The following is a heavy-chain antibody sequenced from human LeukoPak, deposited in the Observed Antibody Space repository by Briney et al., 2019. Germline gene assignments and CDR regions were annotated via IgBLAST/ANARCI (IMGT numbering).Heavy chain of an antibody. Sequence: PSETLSLTCTVSGGSISSYYWSWIRQPPGKGLEWIGYIYTSGSTNYNPSLKSRVTISLDTSKNQFSMKLSSVTAADTPVYYYARHYYDRSGYYHEYFQHWAQGTVDSVST. J-gene: IGHJ1*01. D-gene: IGHD3-22*01. CDR2: IYTSGST. V-gene: IGHV4-4*09. CDR3: ARHYYDRSGYYHEYFQH. CDR1: GGSISSYY.